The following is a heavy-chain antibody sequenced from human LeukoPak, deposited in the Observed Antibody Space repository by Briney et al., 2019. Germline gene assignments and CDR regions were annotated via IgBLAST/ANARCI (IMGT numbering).Heavy chain of an antibody. Sequence: PGRSLRLSCAASGFTFSNYAMHWVRQAPGKGLEYVSAITNNGGSTYYADSAKGRFSVSRDNSKNTVYLQLSSLRPDDTAVYYCVKGRIYCCYPSLDYWGQGTLVTVSS. CDR2: ITNNGGST. V-gene: IGHV3-64D*06. CDR1: GFTFSNYA. J-gene: IGHJ4*02. CDR3: VKGRIYCCYPSLDY. D-gene: IGHD2-2*01.